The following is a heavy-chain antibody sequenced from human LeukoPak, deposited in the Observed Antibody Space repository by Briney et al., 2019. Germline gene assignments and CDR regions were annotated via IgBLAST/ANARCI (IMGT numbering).Heavy chain of an antibody. V-gene: IGHV4-31*03. Sequence: SETLSLTCNVSGGSINSGGYYWSWIRRHPGKGLEWLGYISNNGNTYYSPSFERRTSMSVDTSKNQFSLRLALVTAADTAIYYCARTTVHPNKFDPWGQGTLVTVSS. J-gene: IGHJ5*02. CDR1: GGSINSGGYY. D-gene: IGHD1-1*01. CDR2: ISNNGNT. CDR3: ARTTVHPNKFDP.